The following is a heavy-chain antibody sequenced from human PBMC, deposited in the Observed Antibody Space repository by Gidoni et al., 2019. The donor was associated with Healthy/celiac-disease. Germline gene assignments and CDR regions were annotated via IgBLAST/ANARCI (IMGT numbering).Heavy chain of an antibody. CDR1: GGSISSSTW. CDR3: AGGRGYYFWSDHLFWFDP. Sequence: QVQLQESGPGLVTPSGTLSLTCAVSGGSISSSTWWSWVRQPPGKGLEWIGEIYHSGRTHYNPYSKRRITISVDKAKNQFSLKLSCVTAADTAVYYCAGGRGYYFWSDHLFWFDPWGQGTLVTVSS. CDR2: IYHSGRT. J-gene: IGHJ5*02. D-gene: IGHD3-3*01. V-gene: IGHV4-4*02.